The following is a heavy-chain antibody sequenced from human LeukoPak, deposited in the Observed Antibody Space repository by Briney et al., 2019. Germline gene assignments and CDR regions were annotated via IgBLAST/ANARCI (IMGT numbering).Heavy chain of an antibody. CDR1: GGSISSYY. CDR2: IYTSGST. Sequence: PSETLSLTCTVSGGSISSYYWSWIRQPAGKGLEWIGRIYTSGSTNYNPSLKSRVTMSVDTSKNQFSLKLSSVTAADTAVYYCARGRITMIVVVSTLFDYWGQGTLVTVSS. D-gene: IGHD3-22*01. V-gene: IGHV4-4*07. CDR3: ARGRITMIVVVSTLFDY. J-gene: IGHJ4*02.